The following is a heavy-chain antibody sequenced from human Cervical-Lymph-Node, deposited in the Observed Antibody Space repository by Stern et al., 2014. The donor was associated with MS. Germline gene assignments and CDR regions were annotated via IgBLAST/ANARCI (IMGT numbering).Heavy chain of an antibody. CDR1: GGSISSSSYY. D-gene: IGHD5-24*01. Sequence: QVQLQESGPGLVKPSETLSLTCTVSGGSISSSSYYWGWIRQPPGKGLEWIGSIYYSGSTYYNPPHKSRVTISVDTSRTQSSLRLISLTAADTAVYYCARRRDGYNDFDYWGQGTLVTVSS. CDR2: IYYSGST. V-gene: IGHV4-39*01. CDR3: ARRRDGYNDFDY. J-gene: IGHJ4*02.